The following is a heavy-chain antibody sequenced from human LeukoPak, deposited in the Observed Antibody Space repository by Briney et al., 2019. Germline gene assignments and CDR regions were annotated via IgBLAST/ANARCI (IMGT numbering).Heavy chain of an antibody. D-gene: IGHD2-2*03. V-gene: IGHV1-46*01. CDR3: ARESSVTAMDIGSY. CDR1: GYTFTGYY. J-gene: IGHJ4*02. Sequence: ASVKVSCKASGYTFTGYYMHWVRQAPGQGLEWMGIINCSGDSTIYAQKFQGRVTMTRDTSTRTVYMELSSLRSEDTAVYYCARESSVTAMDIGSYWGQGTLVTVSS. CDR2: INCSGDST.